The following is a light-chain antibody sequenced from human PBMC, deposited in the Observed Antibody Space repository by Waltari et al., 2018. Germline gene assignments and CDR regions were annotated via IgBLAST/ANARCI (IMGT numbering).Light chain of an antibody. CDR1: QRISKY. CDR3: QNHERLPAT. CDR2: AAS. V-gene: IGKV3-20*01. Sequence: EVVLTQSPGTLSLSPGESANLSCRARQRISKYLVWYQQRPGQAPRLLIYAASTRPTGIPDRFSGSGFGTDFSLTISRLEPEDFAVYYCQNHERLPATFGQGTRVEIK. J-gene: IGKJ1*01.